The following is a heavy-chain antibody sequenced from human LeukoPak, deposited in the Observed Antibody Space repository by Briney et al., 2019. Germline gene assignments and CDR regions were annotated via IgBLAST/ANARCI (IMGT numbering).Heavy chain of an antibody. V-gene: IGHV4-30-2*01. D-gene: IGHD2-2*01. Sequence: SQTLSLTCDVSGGSISSGDHSWNWIRQPPGKGLEWIGNIYRSGTTYYNPSLKSRVTISLDRSKNQFPLKLSSVTAADTAVYHCARGDQGIDYWGQGTLVTVSS. J-gene: IGHJ4*02. CDR2: IYRSGTT. CDR1: GGSISSGDHS. CDR3: ARGDQGIDY.